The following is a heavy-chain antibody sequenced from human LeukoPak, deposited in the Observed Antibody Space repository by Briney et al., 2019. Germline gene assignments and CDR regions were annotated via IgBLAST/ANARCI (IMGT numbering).Heavy chain of an antibody. J-gene: IGHJ4*02. CDR3: ARDRRDGYNPYFDY. CDR1: GFTFSSYS. Sequence: GGSLRLSCAASGFTFSSYSMNWVRQAPGKGLEWVSSISSSSSYIYYADSVKGRFTISRDNAKNSLYLQMNSLRAEDTAVYYCARDRRDGYNPYFDYWGQGTLVTVSS. V-gene: IGHV3-21*01. CDR2: ISSSSSYI. D-gene: IGHD5-24*01.